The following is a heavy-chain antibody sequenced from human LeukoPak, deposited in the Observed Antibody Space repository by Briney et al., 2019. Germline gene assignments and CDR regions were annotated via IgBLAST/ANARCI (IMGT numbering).Heavy chain of an antibody. Sequence: ASVKVSCKASGYTFTSYDINWVRQATGQGLEWMGWMNPNSGNTGYAQKFQGRVTITRNTSISTAYMELSSLRAEDTAVYYCAKEEVRVPRSYFDYWGQGTLVTVSS. CDR3: AKEEVRVPRSYFDY. J-gene: IGHJ4*02. CDR1: GYTFTSYD. V-gene: IGHV1-8*03. D-gene: IGHD2-2*01. CDR2: MNPNSGNT.